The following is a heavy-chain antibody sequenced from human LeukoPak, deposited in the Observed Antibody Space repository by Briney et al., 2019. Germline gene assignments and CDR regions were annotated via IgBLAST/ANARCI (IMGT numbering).Heavy chain of an antibody. V-gene: IGHV3-74*03. CDR3: ARGGFALNVPVVGLNWFDP. CDR2: INSDGSST. Sequence: GGSLRLSCVASAFTFGNYWMHWVRQAPGKGLVWVSRINSDGSSTTYAGSVKGRFTISRDNAKNTLYLQMNSLRAEDTAVYYCARGGFALNVPVVGLNWFDPWGQGTLVTVSS. CDR1: AFTFGNYW. D-gene: IGHD2-2*01. J-gene: IGHJ5*02.